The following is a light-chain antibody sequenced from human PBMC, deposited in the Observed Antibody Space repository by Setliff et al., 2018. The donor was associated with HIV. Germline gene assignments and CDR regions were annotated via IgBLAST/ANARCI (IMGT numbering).Light chain of an antibody. Sequence: QSVLTQPASVSGSPGQSITISCTGTSSDVGAYNYVYWYQQYPGKAPTLMIYDVTKRLSGVPDRFSGSKSGNTASLTISGLQAEDEADYYSCSYAGSYIFVMFGGGTKVTVL. CDR1: SSDVGAYNY. V-gene: IGLV2-11*01. CDR3: CSYAGSYIFVM. CDR2: DVT. J-gene: IGLJ3*02.